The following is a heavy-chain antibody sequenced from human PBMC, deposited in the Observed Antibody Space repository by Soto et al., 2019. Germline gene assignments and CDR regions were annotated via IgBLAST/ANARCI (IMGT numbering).Heavy chain of an antibody. CDR2: INGDGRTT. D-gene: IGHD2-15*01. CDR1: GFTFSAYW. CDR3: ARDCSGGSCYFDYYGMDV. V-gene: IGHV3-74*01. Sequence: SLRLSCAASGFTFSAYWMHWVRQAPGKGLMWVSRINGDGRTTSYADSVKGRFTISRENAKNTLYLQMNSLRAEDTAVYYCARDCSGGSCYFDYYGMDVWGQGTTVTVSS. J-gene: IGHJ6*02.